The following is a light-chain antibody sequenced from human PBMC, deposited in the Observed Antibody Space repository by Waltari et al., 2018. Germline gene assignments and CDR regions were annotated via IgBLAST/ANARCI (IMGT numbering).Light chain of an antibody. CDR2: EGS. CDR1: SSDVGRYPL. Sequence: SALTQPASVSGSPGQSITISCTGTSSDVGRYPLVSWYQQHPGKAPKLMIYEGSKRPSGVSDRFSGSRSGNTASLTISGLQAEDEAYYYCCSYAGSSTVVFGGGTKLTVL. V-gene: IGLV2-23*01. J-gene: IGLJ3*02. CDR3: CSYAGSSTVV.